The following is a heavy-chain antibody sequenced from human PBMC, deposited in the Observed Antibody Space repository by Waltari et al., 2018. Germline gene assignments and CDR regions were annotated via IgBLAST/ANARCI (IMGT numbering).Heavy chain of an antibody. CDR2: IKSKTDGGTT. J-gene: IGHJ4*02. D-gene: IGHD2-15*01. V-gene: IGHV3-15*01. CDR3: TTPIIVVVVAATPSDY. CDR1: GFTFSNAW. Sequence: EVQLVESGGGLVKPGGSLRLSCAASGFTFSNAWMIGVRQAPGKGLEWVGRIKSKTDGGTTDYAAPVKGRFTISRDDSKNTLYLQMNSLKTEDTAVYYCTTPIIVVVVAATPSDYWGQGTLVTVSS.